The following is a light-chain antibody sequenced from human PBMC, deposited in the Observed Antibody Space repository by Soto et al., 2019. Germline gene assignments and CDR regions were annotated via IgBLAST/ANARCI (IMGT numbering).Light chain of an antibody. V-gene: IGKV3-15*01. CDR2: DTS. Sequence: EIVMTQSPATLSVSPGEGATLSCRASQGIGSTLAWYQQKPGQTPRLLIYDTSIRATGVPARFRGSASGTEFTLTISGLQPEDSATYYCLQHNSYPLTFGGGTKVEIK. CDR1: QGIGST. CDR3: LQHNSYPLT. J-gene: IGKJ4*01.